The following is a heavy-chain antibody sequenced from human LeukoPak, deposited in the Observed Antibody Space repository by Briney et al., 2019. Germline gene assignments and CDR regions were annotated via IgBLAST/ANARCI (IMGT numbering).Heavy chain of an antibody. V-gene: IGHV1-69*05. CDR3: ASGYCSSTSCPHDY. D-gene: IGHD2-2*01. CDR1: GGTFSSYA. J-gene: IGHJ4*02. CDR2: IIPIFGTA. Sequence: SVKVSCKASGGTFSSYAISWVRQAPGQGLEWMGGIIPIFGTANYAQKFQGRVTITTDESTSTAYMELSSLRSEDSAVYYCASGYCSSTSCPHDYWGQGTLVTVSS.